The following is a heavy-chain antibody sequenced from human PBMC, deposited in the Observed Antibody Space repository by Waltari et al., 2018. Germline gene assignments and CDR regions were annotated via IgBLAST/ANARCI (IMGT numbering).Heavy chain of an antibody. CDR1: GFTFSNYA. Sequence: EVQLLASGGGLVQPGGSLRLSCAAFGFTFSNYAMSWVRQAPGEGLEWVAVFYSGGRTYYPDSVKDRFTIARENSKNTVYLQMNSLRAEDTAVYYCVKGGEYDGHYHFDSWGQGALVTVSS. CDR2: FYSGGRT. J-gene: IGHJ4*02. D-gene: IGHD3-10*01. CDR3: VKGGEYDGHYHFDS. V-gene: IGHV3-23*03.